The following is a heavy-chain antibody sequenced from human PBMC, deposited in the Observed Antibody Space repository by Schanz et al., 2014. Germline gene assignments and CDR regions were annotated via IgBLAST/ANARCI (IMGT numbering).Heavy chain of an antibody. CDR3: ARGNTIFGVVILGWLDP. CDR1: RSTFSSYT. CDR2: IIPILGIA. D-gene: IGHD3-3*01. Sequence: QVQLVQSGAEVKKPGSSVKVSCKASRSTFSSYTINWVRQAPGQGLEWMGRIIPILGIANYAQKFQGRVTITADKSTSTVYMELSSLRSEDTAIYYCARGNTIFGVVILGWLDPWGQGTLVTVSS. J-gene: IGHJ5*02. V-gene: IGHV1-69*02.